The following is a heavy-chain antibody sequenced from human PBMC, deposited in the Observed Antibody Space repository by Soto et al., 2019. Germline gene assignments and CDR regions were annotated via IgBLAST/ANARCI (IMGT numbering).Heavy chain of an antibody. D-gene: IGHD6-19*01. V-gene: IGHV3-33*01. CDR2: IWYDGSNK. Sequence: QVQLVESGGGVVQPGRSLRLSCAASGFTFSSYGMHWVRQAPGKGLEWVAVIWYDGSNKYYADSVKGRFTISRDNSKNTLYLQMNRLRAEDTAVYYCARTDSSGWFDPWGQGTLVTVSS. J-gene: IGHJ5*02. CDR1: GFTFSSYG. CDR3: ARTDSSGWFDP.